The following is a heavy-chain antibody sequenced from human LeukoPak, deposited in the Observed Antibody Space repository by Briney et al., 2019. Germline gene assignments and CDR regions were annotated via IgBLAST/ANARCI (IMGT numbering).Heavy chain of an antibody. CDR3: GRDRTLFDY. CDR1: GYTFTSYA. D-gene: IGHD1/OR15-1a*01. J-gene: IGHJ4*02. V-gene: IGHV7-4-1*02. CDR2: INTNTGNP. Sequence: ASVKVSCKASGYTFTSYAINCVRQAPGQGLEWMGWINTNTGNPTFAQGFTGRFVFSLDTSVSKAYLQISSLKTEDTAVYSCGRDRTLFDYWGQGTLVTVAS.